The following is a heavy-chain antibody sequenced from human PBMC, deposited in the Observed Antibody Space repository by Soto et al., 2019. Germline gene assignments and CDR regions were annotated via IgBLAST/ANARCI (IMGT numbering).Heavy chain of an antibody. CDR3: ARRYGPGFDY. D-gene: IGHD4-17*01. V-gene: IGHV4-59*08. CDR2: IYYSGST. Sequence: SETLSLTCTVSGGSISSYYWSWIRQPPGKGLECIGYIYYSGSTNYNPSLKSRVTISVDTSKNQFSLKLSPVTAADTAVYYCARRYGPGFDYWGQGTLVTVSS. J-gene: IGHJ4*02. CDR1: GGSISSYY.